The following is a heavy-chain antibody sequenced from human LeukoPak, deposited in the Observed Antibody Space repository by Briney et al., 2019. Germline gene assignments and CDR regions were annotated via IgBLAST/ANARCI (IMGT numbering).Heavy chain of an antibody. J-gene: IGHJ4*02. CDR2: IIPIFGTA. CDR1: GGTFSSYA. D-gene: IGHD3-22*01. CDR3: ARVGQYYYDSSGYSYYFDY. Sequence: SVNVSCKASGGTFSSYAISWVRQAPGQGLEWMGGIIPIFGTANYAQKFQGRVTITADESTSTAYMELSSLRSEDTAVYYCARVGQYYYDSSGYSYYFDYWGQGTLVTVSS. V-gene: IGHV1-69*13.